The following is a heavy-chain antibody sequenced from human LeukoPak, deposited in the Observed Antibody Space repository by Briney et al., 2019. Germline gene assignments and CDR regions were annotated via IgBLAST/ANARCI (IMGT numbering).Heavy chain of an antibody. V-gene: IGHV3-23*01. CDR2: ISGSGGST. CDR3: AKGQWLDYYFDY. Sequence: GGSLRLSCAASGFTFSSYWMSWVRQAPGKGLEWVSAISGSGGSTYYADSVKGRFTISRDNSKNTLYLQMNSLRAEDTAVYYCAKGQWLDYYFDYWGQGTLVTVSS. J-gene: IGHJ4*02. CDR1: GFTFSSYW. D-gene: IGHD6-19*01.